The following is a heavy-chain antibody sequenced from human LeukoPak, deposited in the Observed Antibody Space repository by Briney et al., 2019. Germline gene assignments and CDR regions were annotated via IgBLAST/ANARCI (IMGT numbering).Heavy chain of an antibody. V-gene: IGHV3-7*01. Sequence: GGSLRLSCAVSGFTFSSSWMTWVRQTPGKGLEWVANIKYDSSQKDYVDSVRGRFTISRDNAKNALYLQMNPLRVEDTAMYYCTRNREWNLWDYWGQGTLVTVSS. CDR3: TRNREWNLWDY. J-gene: IGHJ4*02. CDR1: GFTFSSSW. D-gene: IGHD1-7*01. CDR2: IKYDSSQK.